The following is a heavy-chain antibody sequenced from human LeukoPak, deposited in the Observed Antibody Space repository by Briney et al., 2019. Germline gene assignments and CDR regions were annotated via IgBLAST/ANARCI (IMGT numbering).Heavy chain of an antibody. Sequence: SETLSLTCTVSGGSISSGGYYWSWIRQHPGKGLEWIGYIFYSGTTYYSPFLKSRVTISVDTSKNQFSLKLSSVTAADTAVYYCARCPYDYVWAFDKWGQGTLVTVSS. D-gene: IGHD3-16*01. V-gene: IGHV4-31*03. CDR2: IFYSGTT. CDR1: GGSISSGGYY. J-gene: IGHJ4*02. CDR3: ARCPYDYVWAFDK.